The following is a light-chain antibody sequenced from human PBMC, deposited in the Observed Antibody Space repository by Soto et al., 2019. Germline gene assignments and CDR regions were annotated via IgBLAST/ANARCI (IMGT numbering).Light chain of an antibody. Sequence: QSALTQPPSVSGSPGQSVTISCTGTSSDVGSYTRVSWYQQPPGTAPKVMIYDVSNRPSGVPDRFSGSKSGNTAALTISGLQAEDESDYYCSSYTSSSTDVFGTGTKLTVL. J-gene: IGLJ1*01. CDR1: SSDVGSYTR. CDR2: DVS. V-gene: IGLV2-18*02. CDR3: SSYTSSSTDV.